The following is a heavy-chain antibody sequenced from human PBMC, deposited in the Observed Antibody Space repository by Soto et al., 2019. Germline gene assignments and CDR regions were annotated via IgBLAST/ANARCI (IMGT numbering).Heavy chain of an antibody. CDR1: GFTFSTYG. CDR3: AKGAGNNGMDV. V-gene: IGHV3-30*18. Sequence: QVQLVESGGGVVQPGRSLRLSCAASGFTFSTYGMHWVRQAPGKGLEWVAVISYDGSNKYYADSVKGRFTISRDNSKNTLYLQMNSLRAEDTAVYYCAKGAGNNGMDVLCQGTTVTVSS. CDR2: ISYDGSNK. J-gene: IGHJ6*02. D-gene: IGHD3-10*01.